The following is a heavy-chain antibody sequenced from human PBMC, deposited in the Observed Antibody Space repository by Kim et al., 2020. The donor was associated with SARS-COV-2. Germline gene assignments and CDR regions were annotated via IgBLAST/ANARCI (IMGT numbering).Heavy chain of an antibody. J-gene: IGHJ4*02. CDR2: IYYTGST. Sequence: SETLSLTCTVSGASISSRSYYWGWIRQPPGKGLEWIASIYYTGSTYYNPPLKSRVTISVDTSTNHFSLNLSSVTAAVTAVYYCAAIVASGTTPDFWGKGTPVTVSS. D-gene: IGHD6-13*01. CDR1: GASISSRSYY. V-gene: IGHV4-39*02. CDR3: AAIVASGTTPDF.